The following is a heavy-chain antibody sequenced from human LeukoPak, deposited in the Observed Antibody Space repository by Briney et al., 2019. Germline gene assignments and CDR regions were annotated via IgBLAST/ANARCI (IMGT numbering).Heavy chain of an antibody. J-gene: IGHJ4*02. V-gene: IGHV4-39*07. D-gene: IGHD5-18*01. Sequence: SETLSLTCTVSGGSISSSSYYWGWIRQPPGKGLEWIGSIYYSGSTYYNPSLKSRVTISVDTSKNQFSLKLSSVTAADTAVYYCARDGYGYSYGYGYSDYWGQGTLVTVSS. CDR1: GGSISSSSYY. CDR2: IYYSGST. CDR3: ARDGYGYSYGYGYSDY.